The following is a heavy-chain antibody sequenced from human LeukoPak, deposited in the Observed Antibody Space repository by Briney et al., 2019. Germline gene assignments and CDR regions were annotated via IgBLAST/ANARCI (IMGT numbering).Heavy chain of an antibody. J-gene: IGHJ3*02. V-gene: IGHV3-43*02. D-gene: IGHD2-15*01. CDR3: AKEIDTLGTNAFDI. CDR2: INEDGGKT. Sequence: GGSLRLSCAASGFSFDDYPMHWVRQAPGKGLEWVSLINEDGGKTFYADSVRDRFTISRDNSKNSLYLQMNSLRTEDTALYYCAKEIDTLGTNAFDIWGQGTTVTVSS. CDR1: GFSFDDYP.